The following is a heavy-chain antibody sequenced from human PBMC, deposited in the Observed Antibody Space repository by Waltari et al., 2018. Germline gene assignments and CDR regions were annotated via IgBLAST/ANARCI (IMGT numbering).Heavy chain of an antibody. CDR3: AALNNCWSDVT. CDR2: ISFDDNNK. D-gene: IGHD3-3*01. Sequence: QVQLLESGGGVVQPERSLRLSCVVPGSPLSTYAMHWVRQGPGKGLEWVAVISFDDNNKYYADSVKGRFTISRDNSRSTLYLQMNSLRIDDTAVYYCAALNNCWSDVTWGQGTLVTVSS. J-gene: IGHJ4*02. V-gene: IGHV3-30*01. CDR1: GSPLSTYA.